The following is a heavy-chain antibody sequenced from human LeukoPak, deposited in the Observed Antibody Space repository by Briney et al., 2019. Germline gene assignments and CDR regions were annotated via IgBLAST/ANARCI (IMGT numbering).Heavy chain of an antibody. CDR1: GYTFTSYD. CDR2: MNPISGKT. J-gene: IGHJ6*03. V-gene: IGHV1-8*03. CDR3: ARGIYGSGSYYNGYYYYMDV. D-gene: IGHD3-10*01. Sequence: ASVKVSCKASGYTFTSYDINWVRQATGQGLEWMGWMNPISGKTGYAQKFQGRVTITRNTSISTAYMELSSLRSEDTAVYYCARGIYGSGSYYNGYYYYMDVWGKGTTVTVSS.